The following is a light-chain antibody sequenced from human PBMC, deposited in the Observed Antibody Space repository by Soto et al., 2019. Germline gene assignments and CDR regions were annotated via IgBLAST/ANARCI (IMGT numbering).Light chain of an antibody. CDR2: EVS. Sequence: QSVLTQPPSASGSPGQSVTTFCTGTSSDVGGYNYVSWYQQHPGKAPKLMIYEVSKRPSGVPDRFSGSKSGNTASLTVSGLQAEDEADYYCSSYAGSNNPNYVFGTGTKVTVL. V-gene: IGLV2-8*01. CDR3: SSYAGSNNPNYV. J-gene: IGLJ1*01. CDR1: SSDVGGYNY.